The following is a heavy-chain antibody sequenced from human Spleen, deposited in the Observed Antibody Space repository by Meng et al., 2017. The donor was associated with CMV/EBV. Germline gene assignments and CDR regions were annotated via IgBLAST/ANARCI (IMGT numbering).Heavy chain of an antibody. CDR2: ISYDGSNK. D-gene: IGHD6-25*01. J-gene: IGHJ3*02. V-gene: IGHV3-30-3*01. CDR3: ARVRGYSSVLDAFDI. Sequence: LSLTCAASGFTFSSYAMHWVRQAPGKGLEWVAVISYDGSNKYYADSVKGRFTISRDNSKNTLYLQMNSLRAEDTAVYYCARVRGYSSVLDAFDIWGQGTMVTVSS. CDR1: GFTFSSYA.